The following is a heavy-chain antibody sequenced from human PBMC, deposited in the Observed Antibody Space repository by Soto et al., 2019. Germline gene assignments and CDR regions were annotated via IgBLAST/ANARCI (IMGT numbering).Heavy chain of an antibody. D-gene: IGHD3-22*01. V-gene: IGHV3-23*01. Sequence: GGSLRLFCAASGFTFSSYAMSWVRQAPGKGLEWVSAISGSGGSTYYADSVKGRFTISRDNSKNTLYLQMNSLRAEDTAVYYCAKEGVNYDSSGYLDAFDIWGQGTMVTVSS. CDR3: AKEGVNYDSSGYLDAFDI. CDR2: ISGSGGST. CDR1: GFTFSSYA. J-gene: IGHJ3*02.